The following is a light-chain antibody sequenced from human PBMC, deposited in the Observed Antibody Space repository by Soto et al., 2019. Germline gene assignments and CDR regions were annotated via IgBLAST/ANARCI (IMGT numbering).Light chain of an antibody. J-gene: IGKJ4*01. CDR1: QSVTTY. CDR2: DAS. V-gene: IGKV3-11*01. CDR3: QQRSNWLT. Sequence: IVLTQSPATLSLSPGERATLSCRASQSVTTYLAWYQRKPGQAPRLLIYDASNRATGIPARFSGSGSGTEFTLTISSLEPEDSAVYYCQQRSNWLTFGGGTKVEIK.